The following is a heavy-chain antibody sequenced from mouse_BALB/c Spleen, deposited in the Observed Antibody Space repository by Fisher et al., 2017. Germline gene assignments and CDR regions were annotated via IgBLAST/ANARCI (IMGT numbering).Heavy chain of an antibody. CDR3: ARRADGKGFDV. D-gene: IGHD2-1*01. V-gene: IGHV1-56*01. Sequence: GKFKGKATLTVDKSSSTAYMQLSSPTSEDSAVYFCARRADGKGFDVWGAGTTVTVSS. J-gene: IGHJ1*01.